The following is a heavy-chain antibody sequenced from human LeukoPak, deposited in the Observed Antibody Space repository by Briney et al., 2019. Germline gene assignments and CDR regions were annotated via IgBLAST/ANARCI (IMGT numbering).Heavy chain of an antibody. V-gene: IGHV4-59*01. D-gene: IGHD3-22*01. CDR1: GGSFSDYY. CDR3: ARPYYDSSGYHDAFDI. J-gene: IGHJ3*02. CDR2: IYYTGST. Sequence: SETLSLTCTVSGGSFSDYYWSWIRQSPGKGLEWIGYIYYTGSTSYNPSLRSRVTMSADTSKNQFSLKLSSVTAADTAVYYCARPYYDSSGYHDAFDIWGQGTMVTVSS.